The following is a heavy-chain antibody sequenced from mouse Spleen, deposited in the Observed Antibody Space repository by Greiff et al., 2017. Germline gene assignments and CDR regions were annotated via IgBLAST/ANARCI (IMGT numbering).Heavy chain of an antibody. CDR1: GYTFTSYW. J-gene: IGHJ4*01. CDR2: IDPYDSET. CDR3: ARVRSSSYDSYAMDY. Sequence: VKQSCKASGYTFTSYWMNWVKQRPEQGLEWIGRIDPYDSETHYNQKFKDKAILTVDKSSSTAYMQLSSLTSEDSAVYYCARVRSSSYDSYAMDYWGQGTSVTVSS. V-gene: IGHV1-74*01. D-gene: IGHD1-1*01.